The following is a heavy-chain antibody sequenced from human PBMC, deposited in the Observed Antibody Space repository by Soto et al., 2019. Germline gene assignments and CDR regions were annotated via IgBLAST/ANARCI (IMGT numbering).Heavy chain of an antibody. CDR2: ISPWKGNT. Sequence: ASVKVSCKASGYNFMHYGVNWVRQAPGQGLEWMGWISPWKGNTNYAQSFQGRVTMTTDTSTSTAYMELRSLTSDDTAVYYCARDLDPSGSYYTDYWGPGTLVTASS. D-gene: IGHD3-10*01. CDR1: GYNFMHYG. CDR3: ARDLDPSGSYYTDY. V-gene: IGHV1-18*04. J-gene: IGHJ4*02.